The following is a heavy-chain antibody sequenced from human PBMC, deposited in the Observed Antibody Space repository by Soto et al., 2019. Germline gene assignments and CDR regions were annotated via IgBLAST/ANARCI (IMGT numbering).Heavy chain of an antibody. J-gene: IGHJ6*02. CDR2: ISYDGSNK. D-gene: IGHD6-19*01. Sequence: PGGSLRLSCAASGFTFSSYAMHWVRQAPGKGLEWVAVISYDGSNKYYADSVKGRFTISRDNSKNTLYLQMNSLRAEDTAVYYCARDLGGIAVAAWYYYYGMDVWGQGTTVTVSS. CDR3: ARDLGGIAVAAWYYYYGMDV. V-gene: IGHV3-30-3*01. CDR1: GFTFSSYA.